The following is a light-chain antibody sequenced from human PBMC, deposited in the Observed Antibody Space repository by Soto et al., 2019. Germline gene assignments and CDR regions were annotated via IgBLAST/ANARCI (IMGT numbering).Light chain of an antibody. CDR3: AAWDVSLSGYV. CDR1: SSNIGGNA. CDR2: SNN. V-gene: IGLV1-44*01. J-gene: IGLJ1*01. Sequence: QSVLTQPPSASGTPGQRVTISCSGSSSNIGGNAVNWYQQLPGTTPKLLIYSNNQRPSGVPDRFSGSKSGTSASLAISGLQSEDEADYYCAAWDVSLSGYVFGTGTKLTVL.